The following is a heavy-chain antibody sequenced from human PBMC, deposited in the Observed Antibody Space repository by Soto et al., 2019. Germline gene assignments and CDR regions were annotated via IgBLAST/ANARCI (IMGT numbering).Heavy chain of an antibody. J-gene: IGHJ4*02. Sequence: GGSLRLSCAASGFTFSSYAMHWVRQAPGKGLEWVAVISYDGSNKYYADSVKGRFTISRDNSKNTLYLQMNSLRAEDTAVYYCARERYYYDSSGYYPPYYWGQGTLVTVSS. CDR2: ISYDGSNK. CDR1: GFTFSSYA. V-gene: IGHV3-30-3*01. CDR3: ARERYYYDSSGYYPPYY. D-gene: IGHD3-22*01.